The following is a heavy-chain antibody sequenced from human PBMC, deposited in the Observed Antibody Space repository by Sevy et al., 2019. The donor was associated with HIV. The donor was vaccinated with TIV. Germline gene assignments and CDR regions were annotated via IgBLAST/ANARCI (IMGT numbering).Heavy chain of an antibody. Sequence: GGSLRLSCAASGFTFSYAWMTWVRQAPGKGLEWVGRIKSETDGGTTDYAAPVKGRFTISRDDSKNTLYLQMNSLRTEDTAVYYCTSVVKNDFWNGLVNYYGLDVWGQGTTVTVSS. CDR2: IKSETDGGTT. CDR1: GFTFSYAW. D-gene: IGHD3-3*01. CDR3: TSVVKNDFWNGLVNYYGLDV. V-gene: IGHV3-15*01. J-gene: IGHJ6*02.